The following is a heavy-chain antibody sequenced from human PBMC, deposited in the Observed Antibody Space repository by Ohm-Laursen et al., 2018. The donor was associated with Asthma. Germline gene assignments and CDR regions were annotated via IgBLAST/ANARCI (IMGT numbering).Heavy chain of an antibody. CDR2: VFYGGTT. D-gene: IGHD5-18*01. J-gene: IGHJ4*02. Sequence: SDTLSLTCGVSGASVSSGGHYWSWIRQPPGKGLEWIGHVFYGGTTLYNAALRSRVTISEDASNNHYSLSLSSVTAADTAVYYCARGRGFGYGIDYWGQGILVTISS. CDR3: ARGRGFGYGIDY. CDR1: GASVSSGGHY. V-gene: IGHV4-61*03.